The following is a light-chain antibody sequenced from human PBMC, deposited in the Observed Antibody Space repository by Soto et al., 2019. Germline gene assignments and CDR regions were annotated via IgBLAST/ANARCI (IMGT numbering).Light chain of an antibody. CDR1: QSLSSSY. Sequence: ESVLTQSPGTLSLSPGERVTLSCRASQSLSSSYLAWHQQKPGQAPRLLIYGASTRATGIPARFSGSGSGTEFTLTISSLQSEDFAVYYCQQYNNWPPWTFGQGTKVDIK. J-gene: IGKJ1*01. CDR3: QQYNNWPPWT. V-gene: IGKV3-15*01. CDR2: GAS.